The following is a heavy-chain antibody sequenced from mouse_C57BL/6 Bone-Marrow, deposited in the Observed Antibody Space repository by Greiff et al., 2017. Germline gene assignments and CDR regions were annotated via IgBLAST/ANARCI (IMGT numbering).Heavy chain of an antibody. CDR3: ARSDYYGSSLDY. J-gene: IGHJ2*01. CDR2: INPNNGGT. D-gene: IGHD1-1*01. V-gene: IGHV1-18*01. CDR1: GYTFTDYN. Sequence: EVKLMESGPELVKPGASVKIPCKASGYTFTDYNMDWVKQSHGKSLEWIGDINPNNGGTIYNQKFKGKDTLTVDKSSSTAYMELRSLTSEDTAVYYCARSDYYGSSLDYWGQGTTLTVSS.